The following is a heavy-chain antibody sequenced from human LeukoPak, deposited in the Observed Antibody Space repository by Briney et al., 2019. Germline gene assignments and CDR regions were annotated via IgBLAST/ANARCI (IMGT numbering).Heavy chain of an antibody. D-gene: IGHD6-13*01. J-gene: IGHJ4*02. CDR2: IFHTGST. V-gene: IGHV4-38-2*02. CDR1: GYSISSGYY. Sequence: LETLSLTCTVSGYSISSGYYWAWIRQPPGKGLEWIGSIFHTGSTYHNPSLKSRVTISVDTSKNQFSLKLNSVTAADTAVYYCARDHSSSSEDYWGQGTLVTVSS. CDR3: ARDHSSSSEDY.